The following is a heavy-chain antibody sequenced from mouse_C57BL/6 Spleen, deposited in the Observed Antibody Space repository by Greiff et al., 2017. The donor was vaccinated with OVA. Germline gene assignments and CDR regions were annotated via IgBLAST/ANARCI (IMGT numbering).Heavy chain of an antibody. V-gene: IGHV1-69*01. CDR1: GYTFTSYW. D-gene: IGHD2-5*01. Sequence: VQLQQPGAELVMPGASVKLSCKASGYTFTSYWMHWVKQRPGPGLEWIGEIDPSDSYTNYNQKFKGKSTLTVDKSSRTAYMQLSSLTSEDSAVYYCARRSNLDYWGQGTTLTVSS. CDR3: ARRSNLDY. J-gene: IGHJ2*01. CDR2: IDPSDSYT.